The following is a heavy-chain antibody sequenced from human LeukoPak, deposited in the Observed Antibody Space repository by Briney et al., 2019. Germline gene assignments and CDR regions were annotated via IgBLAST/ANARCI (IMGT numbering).Heavy chain of an antibody. Sequence: GGSLRLSCAASGFTFSSYWMTWVRQAPGKGLEWVANMNQDGSQKYYVDSVKGRFTISRDNAKNSLYLLMNSLRAEDTAVYYCARGGDWNYAVDYCGQGTLVTVSS. D-gene: IGHD1-7*01. CDR2: MNQDGSQK. CDR3: ARGGDWNYAVDY. J-gene: IGHJ4*02. CDR1: GFTFSSYW. V-gene: IGHV3-7*02.